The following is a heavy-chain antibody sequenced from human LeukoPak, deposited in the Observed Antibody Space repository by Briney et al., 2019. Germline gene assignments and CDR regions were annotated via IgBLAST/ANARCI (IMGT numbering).Heavy chain of an antibody. Sequence: GGSLRLSCAASGFTFSDYYMSWIRQAPGKGLEWVSSISSSSSYIYYADSVKGRFTISRDNAKNSLYLQMNSLRAEDTAVYYCARDNARYYYDSSDDYWGQGTLVTVSS. J-gene: IGHJ4*02. D-gene: IGHD3-22*01. V-gene: IGHV3-11*06. CDR3: ARDNARYYYDSSDDY. CDR2: ISSSSSYI. CDR1: GFTFSDYY.